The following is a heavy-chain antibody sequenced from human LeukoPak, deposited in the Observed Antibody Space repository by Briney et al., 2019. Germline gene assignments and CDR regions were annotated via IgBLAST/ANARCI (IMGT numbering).Heavy chain of an antibody. Sequence: GASVKVSCKASGYTFTSYAMHWVRQAPGQRLEWMGWINAGNGNTKYSQKFQGRVTITRDTSASTAYMELSSLRSGDTAVYYCARGGPGSSPWLFDYWGQGTLVTVSS. CDR3: ARGGPGSSPWLFDY. CDR1: GYTFTSYA. CDR2: INAGNGNT. J-gene: IGHJ4*02. D-gene: IGHD3-10*01. V-gene: IGHV1-3*01.